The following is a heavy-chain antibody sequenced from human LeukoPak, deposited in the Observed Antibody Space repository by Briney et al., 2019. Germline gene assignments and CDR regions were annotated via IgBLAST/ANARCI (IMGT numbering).Heavy chain of an antibody. CDR3: ARRHASGWYFDY. D-gene: IGHD6-19*01. CDR2: IYNSGST. J-gene: IGHJ4*02. CDR1: GYSISSGYY. Sequence: ETLSLTGAVSGYSISSGYYWGWIRRPPGKGLEWIGSIYNSGSTDYNPSLKSRVTISVDTSKNQFSLKLSSVTAADTAVYYCARRHASGWYFDYWGQGTLVTVSS. V-gene: IGHV4-38-2*01.